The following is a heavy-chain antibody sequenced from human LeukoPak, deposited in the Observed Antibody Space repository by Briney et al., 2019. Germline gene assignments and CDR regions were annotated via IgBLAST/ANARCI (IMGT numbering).Heavy chain of an antibody. J-gene: IGHJ3*02. CDR1: GGSISSSSYY. Sequence: PSETLSLTCTVSGGSISSSSYYWGWIRQPPGKGLEWIGSIYYSGSTYYNPSLKSRVTISVDTSKNQFSLKLSSVTAADTAVYYCASGGYYYDSSGETLPRARDAFDIWGQGTMVTVSS. V-gene: IGHV4-39*01. CDR3: ASGGYYYDSSGETLPRARDAFDI. D-gene: IGHD3-22*01. CDR2: IYYSGST.